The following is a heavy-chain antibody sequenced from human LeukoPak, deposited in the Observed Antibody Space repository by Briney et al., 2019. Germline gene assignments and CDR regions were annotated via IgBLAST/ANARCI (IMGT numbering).Heavy chain of an antibody. Sequence: QTGGSLRLSCAASGFTFSIYAMSWVRQAPGKGLEWVSAISGSGGSTYYADSVKGRFTISRDNSKNTLYLQMNSLRAEDTAVYYCARWAFDWLVYFDYWGQGTLVTVSS. V-gene: IGHV3-23*01. CDR3: ARWAFDWLVYFDY. CDR2: ISGSGGST. J-gene: IGHJ4*02. D-gene: IGHD3-9*01. CDR1: GFTFSIYA.